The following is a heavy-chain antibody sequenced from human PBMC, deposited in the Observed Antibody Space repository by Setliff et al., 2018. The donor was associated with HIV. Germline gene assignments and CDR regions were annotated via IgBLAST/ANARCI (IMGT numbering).Heavy chain of an antibody. V-gene: IGHV3-23*01. D-gene: IGHD4-17*01. Sequence: PGGSLRLSCEASGFTLRSYAMYWVGQAPGKGLEWVAGISGAGATTYYADSVKGRFTISRDNSKDTLYLQMNSLRAEDTAVYYCAKVGYSDYLNSYFDYWGQGTLVTVSS. CDR3: AKVGYSDYLNSYFDY. CDR1: GFTLRSYA. CDR2: ISGAGATT. J-gene: IGHJ4*02.